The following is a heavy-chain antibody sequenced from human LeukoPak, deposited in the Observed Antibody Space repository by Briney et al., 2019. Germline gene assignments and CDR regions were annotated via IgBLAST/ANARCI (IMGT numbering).Heavy chain of an antibody. CDR3: ARDHGSSWLDY. CDR2: IKQDGSEK. Sequence: PGGSLRLSCAASGVTFSSFWMTWVRQAPGKGLEWVANIKQDGSEKYYVDSVKGRFTISRDNAKNSLYLQTNSLRAEDTAVYYCARDHGSSWLDYWGQGTLVTVSS. CDR1: GVTFSSFW. D-gene: IGHD1-26*01. J-gene: IGHJ4*02. V-gene: IGHV3-7*04.